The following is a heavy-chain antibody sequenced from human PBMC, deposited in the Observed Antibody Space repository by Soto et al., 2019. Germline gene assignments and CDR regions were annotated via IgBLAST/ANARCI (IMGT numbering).Heavy chain of an antibody. Sequence: QVQLQQWGAGLLKPSETLSLTCAVYGGSFSGYYWSWIRQPPGKGLEWIGEINHSGSTNYNPSLKSRVTISVDTSKHQFSLKLSSVTTADTAVYYCARRTVTLRGLDYWGQGTLVTVSS. V-gene: IGHV4-34*01. D-gene: IGHD4-17*01. J-gene: IGHJ4*02. CDR1: GGSFSGYY. CDR2: INHSGST. CDR3: ARRTVTLRGLDY.